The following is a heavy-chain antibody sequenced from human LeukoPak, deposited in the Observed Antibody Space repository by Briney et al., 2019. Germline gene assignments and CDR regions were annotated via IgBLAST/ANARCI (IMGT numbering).Heavy chain of an antibody. Sequence: SETLSHTCAVYGGSFTDYYWNWIRQPPGKGLEWIGEINHSGSTNYNPSLKSRVTISVDTSKNQFSLKLSSVTAADTAVCYCARHGSGWYLHYYYGMDVWGQGTTVTVSS. CDR1: GGSFTDYY. V-gene: IGHV4-34*01. CDR2: INHSGST. J-gene: IGHJ6*02. D-gene: IGHD6-19*01. CDR3: ARHGSGWYLHYYYGMDV.